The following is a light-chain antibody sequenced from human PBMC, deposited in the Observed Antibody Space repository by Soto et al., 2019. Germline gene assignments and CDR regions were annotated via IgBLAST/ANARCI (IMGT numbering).Light chain of an antibody. Sequence: QSALTQPASVSGSPGQSITVSCTGTSTDVGGYYYVSWYQHHPGKAPKLLIFDVSNRPLGVSNRFSGSKSGNTASLNISGLQAEDEGDYYCASYAGSNTLVFGTGTKLTVL. CDR1: STDVGGYYY. J-gene: IGLJ1*01. V-gene: IGLV2-14*03. CDR3: ASYAGSNTLV. CDR2: DVS.